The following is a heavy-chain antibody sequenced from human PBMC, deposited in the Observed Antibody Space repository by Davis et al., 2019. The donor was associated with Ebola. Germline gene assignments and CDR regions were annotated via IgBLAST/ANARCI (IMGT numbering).Heavy chain of an antibody. D-gene: IGHD6-19*01. J-gene: IGHJ4*02. Sequence: MPSETLSLTCTVSSGSISSNYWSWIRQPPGKGLEWFGYIYYSGSTYYNPSLKSRATISVDTSKNQFSLKLSSVTAADTAVYYCARVSGWIDYWGQGTLVTVSS. CDR2: IYYSGST. CDR3: ARVSGWIDY. CDR1: SGSISSNY. V-gene: IGHV4-59*08.